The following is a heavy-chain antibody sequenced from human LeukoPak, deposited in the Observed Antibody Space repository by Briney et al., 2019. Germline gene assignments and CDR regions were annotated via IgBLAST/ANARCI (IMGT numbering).Heavy chain of an antibody. V-gene: IGHV1-69*13. CDR1: GGTFSSYA. CDR2: IIPIFGTA. J-gene: IGHJ3*02. CDR3: ARDRRGPRTHGHDAFDI. Sequence: ASVKVSCKASGGTFSSYAISWVRQAPGQGLEWMGGIIPIFGTANYAQKFQGRVTITADESTSTAYMELSSLRSEDTAVYYCARDRRGPRTHGHDAFDIWGQGTVVTVSS.